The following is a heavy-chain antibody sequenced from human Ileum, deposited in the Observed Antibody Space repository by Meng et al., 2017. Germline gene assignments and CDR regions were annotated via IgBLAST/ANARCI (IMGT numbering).Heavy chain of an antibody. V-gene: IGHV3-33*01. J-gene: IGHJ4*02. CDR1: GIILSDYG. Sequence: GEAGGGGVKPVGLRRLSCVGSGIILSDYGMHWVRQAPGKGLEWVAMIWSDGGIEYYADSVKGRFTISRDNSKNTVDLQMDSLRAEDTAVYYCARDRGVRDLDHWGQGTLVTVSS. CDR2: IWSDGGIE. CDR3: ARDRGVRDLDH. D-gene: IGHD3-10*01.